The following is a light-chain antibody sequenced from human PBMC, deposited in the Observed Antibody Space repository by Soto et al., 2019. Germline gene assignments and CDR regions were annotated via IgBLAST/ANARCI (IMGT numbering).Light chain of an antibody. CDR2: AAS. J-gene: IGKJ1*01. V-gene: IGKV1-17*01. Sequence: IKMTQSPSSLSASVGDRVTITCRASQGIRNDLGWYQQKPANAPKLLIYAASSLQSGVPSRFGGGGSATEFTLTISGLQPDDFATYYCQQYNSYSPWTFGPGTKVDIK. CDR3: QQYNSYSPWT. CDR1: QGIRND.